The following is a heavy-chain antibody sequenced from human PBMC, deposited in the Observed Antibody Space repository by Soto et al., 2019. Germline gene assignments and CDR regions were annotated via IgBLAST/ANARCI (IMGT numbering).Heavy chain of an antibody. D-gene: IGHD6-13*01. V-gene: IGHV3-30*18. CDR1: GFTFSSYG. CDR2: ISYDGSNK. J-gene: IGHJ6*02. CDR3: AKEDGSSWYSGMDV. Sequence: LRLSCAASGFTFSSYGMHWVRQAPGKGLEWVAVISYDGSNKYYADSVKGRFTISRDNSKNTLYLQMNSLRAEDTAVYYCAKEDGSSWYSGMDVWGQGTTVTVSS.